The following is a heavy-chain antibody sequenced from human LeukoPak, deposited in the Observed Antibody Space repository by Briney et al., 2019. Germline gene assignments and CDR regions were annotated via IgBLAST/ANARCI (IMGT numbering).Heavy chain of an antibody. Sequence: ASVRVSCKASGYTSRNYGVAWVRQAPGQGLEWMGWISACNGNTHFAQKFQDRVTMTTDTSTSTAYMDLRGLTSDDTAVYYCARDRGGAATWCDSWGQGTLVIVSS. D-gene: IGHD2-15*01. J-gene: IGHJ5*01. CDR3: ARDRGGAATWCDS. CDR2: ISACNGNT. V-gene: IGHV1-18*01. CDR1: GYTSRNYG.